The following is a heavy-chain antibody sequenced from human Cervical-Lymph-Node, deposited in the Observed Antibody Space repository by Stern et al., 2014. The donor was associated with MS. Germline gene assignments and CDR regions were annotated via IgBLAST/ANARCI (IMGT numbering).Heavy chain of an antibody. Sequence: EVQLVESGGGLVPPGGSLRLSCAASGFTFSRYWMHWVRQAPGKGLVWVSRISTDGSSTSYADSVKGRFTISRDNARNTLYLQMNSLRVDDTAVYYCTRVGESSGYDWGQGTLVTVSS. CDR2: ISTDGSST. V-gene: IGHV3-74*01. CDR1: GFTFSRYW. CDR3: TRVGESSGYD. J-gene: IGHJ4*02. D-gene: IGHD3-22*01.